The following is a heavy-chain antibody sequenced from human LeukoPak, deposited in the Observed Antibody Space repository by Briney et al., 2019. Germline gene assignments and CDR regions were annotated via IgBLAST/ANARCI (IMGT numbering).Heavy chain of an antibody. CDR1: GYTFTGYY. Sequence: SVKVSCKASGYTFTGYYMHWVRQAPGQGLEWMGRIIPILGIANYAQKFQGRVTITADKSTSTAYMELSSLRSEDTAVYYCARDHCSGGSCYALTRYYGMDVWGQGTTVTVSS. CDR2: IIPILGIA. J-gene: IGHJ6*02. CDR3: ARDHCSGGSCYALTRYYGMDV. V-gene: IGHV1-69*04. D-gene: IGHD2-15*01.